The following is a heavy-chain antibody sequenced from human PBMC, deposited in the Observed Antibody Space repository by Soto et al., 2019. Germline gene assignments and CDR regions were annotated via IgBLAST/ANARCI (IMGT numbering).Heavy chain of an antibody. D-gene: IGHD3-10*01. V-gene: IGHV3-33*01. CDR3: AREYGSAPGDY. Sequence: QVQLVESGGGVVQPGRSLRLSCAASGLTFSSYGMHWVRQAPGKGLEWVAVIWYDGSNKYYADSVKGRFTISRDNSKNILYLQMNSLRAEDTAVYYCAREYGSAPGDYWGQGTLFTVSS. CDR1: GLTFSSYG. CDR2: IWYDGSNK. J-gene: IGHJ4*02.